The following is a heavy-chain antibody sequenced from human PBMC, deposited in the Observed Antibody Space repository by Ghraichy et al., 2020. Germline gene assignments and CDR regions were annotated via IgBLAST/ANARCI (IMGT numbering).Heavy chain of an antibody. CDR2: IYTSGST. CDR1: GDSVSSGSYS. D-gene: IGHD4-23*01. V-gene: IGHV4-61*02. CDR3: ARVGGRVSGGLDY. J-gene: IGHJ4*02. Sequence: SETLSLTCTVSGDSVSSGSYSWSWIRQPAGKGLEWIGRIYTSGSTIYNPSLKSRVTISVDTSKNQFSLKLSSVTAADTAVYYRARVGGRVSGGLDYWGRGTLVTVSS.